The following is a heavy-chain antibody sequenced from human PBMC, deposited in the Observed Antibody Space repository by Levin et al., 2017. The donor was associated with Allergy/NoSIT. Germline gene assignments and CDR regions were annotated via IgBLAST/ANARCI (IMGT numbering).Heavy chain of an antibody. CDR1: GGSLSSFY. J-gene: IGHJ6*02. CDR2: INHSGNT. V-gene: IGHV4-34*01. CDR3: ATLKGSLWCAELSISALDV. Sequence: PSETLSLTCAVHGGSLSSFYWSWIRQVPGKGLEWIGEINHSGNTNYNPSLKSRVTMSVDTSNNQFSLRLTSVTAADTAIYYCATLKGSLWCAELSISALDVWGQGTTVTVSS. D-gene: IGHD3-10*01.